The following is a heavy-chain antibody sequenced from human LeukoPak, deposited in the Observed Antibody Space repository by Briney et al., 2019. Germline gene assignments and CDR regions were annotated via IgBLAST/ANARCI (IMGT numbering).Heavy chain of an antibody. J-gene: IGHJ4*02. D-gene: IGHD5-18*01. CDR2: IYEDGNEK. CDR1: GFTFSSYR. Sequence: GGSLRLSCAAFGFTFSSYRMSWVRQAPGKGLEWVANIYEDGNEKYYVDSVKGRFTISRDNAKKSLFLQMNSLRAEDTAAYYCTRVGYSYGYPYFDYWGQGTLVTVS. CDR3: TRVGYSYGYPYFDY. V-gene: IGHV3-7*04.